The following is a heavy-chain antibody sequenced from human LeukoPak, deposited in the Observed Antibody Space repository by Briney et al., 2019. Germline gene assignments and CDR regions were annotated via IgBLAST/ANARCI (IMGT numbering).Heavy chain of an antibody. J-gene: IGHJ4*02. CDR1: GYRFSSYW. Sequence: KPGESLKISCKGSGYRFSSYWIGWVRQMPGKGLEWMGIIYPGDSETRYSPSFQGQVTISADKSISTAYLQLSSLKASDTAMYYCVRALGYCSSGSCYYYDYWGQGTLVTVSS. CDR3: VRALGYCSSGSCYYYDY. D-gene: IGHD2-15*01. CDR2: IYPGDSET. V-gene: IGHV5-51*01.